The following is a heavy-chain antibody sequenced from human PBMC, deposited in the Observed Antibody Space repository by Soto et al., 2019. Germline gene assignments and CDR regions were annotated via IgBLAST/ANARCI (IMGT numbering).Heavy chain of an antibody. Sequence: PSQTLSLTSAISGNSVSSKMAAWNWIRQSPSRGLEWLGRTYYRSKWYNDYAVSVKSRITINPDTSKNQFSLQLNSVTPEDTAVYYCARDSPGYGDYVLFDYWGQGTLVTVSS. CDR3: ARDSPGYGDYVLFDY. V-gene: IGHV6-1*01. D-gene: IGHD4-17*01. CDR1: GNSVSSKMAA. CDR2: TYYRSKWYN. J-gene: IGHJ4*02.